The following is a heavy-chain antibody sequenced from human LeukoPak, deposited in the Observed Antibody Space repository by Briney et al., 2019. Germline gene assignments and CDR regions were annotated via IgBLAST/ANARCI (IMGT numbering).Heavy chain of an antibody. CDR1: GFTFSSYG. V-gene: IGHV3-33*01. J-gene: IGHJ6*02. CDR3: ARDTKTYYDILTGYYISHYYYGMDV. CDR2: IWYDGSNK. Sequence: PGGSPRLSCAASGFTFSSYGMHWVRQAPGKGLEWVAVIWYDGSNKYYADSVKGRFTISRDNSKNTLYLQMNSLRAEDTAVYYCARDTKTYYDILTGYYISHYYYGMDVWGQGTTVTVSS. D-gene: IGHD3-9*01.